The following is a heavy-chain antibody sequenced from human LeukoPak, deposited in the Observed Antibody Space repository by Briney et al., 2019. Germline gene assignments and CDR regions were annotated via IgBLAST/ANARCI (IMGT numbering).Heavy chain of an antibody. J-gene: IGHJ4*02. CDR2: IKQDGSEK. CDR1: GFTFSSYW. V-gene: IGHV3-7*01. CDR3: ASISTTVVTPVDY. D-gene: IGHD4-23*01. Sequence: GGSLRLSCAASGFTFSSYWMSWVRQAPGKGLEWVANIKQDGSEKYSVDSVKGRFTITRDNAKNSLYLQMNSLRAEDTAVYYCASISTTVVTPVDYWGQGTLVTVSS.